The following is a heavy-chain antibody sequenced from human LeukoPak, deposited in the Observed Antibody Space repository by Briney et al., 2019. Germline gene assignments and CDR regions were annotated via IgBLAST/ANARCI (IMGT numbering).Heavy chain of an antibody. V-gene: IGHV1-69*01. Sequence: ASVKVSCKASGGTFSSYAINWVRQAPGQGLEWMGEIIPIFGTANYAQKFQGRVTITADESTSTAYMELSSLRSEDTAVYYCARDCSGDGCPFDYWGQGTLVTVSS. CDR1: GGTFSSYA. D-gene: IGHD2-15*01. CDR3: ARDCSGDGCPFDY. J-gene: IGHJ4*02. CDR2: IIPIFGTA.